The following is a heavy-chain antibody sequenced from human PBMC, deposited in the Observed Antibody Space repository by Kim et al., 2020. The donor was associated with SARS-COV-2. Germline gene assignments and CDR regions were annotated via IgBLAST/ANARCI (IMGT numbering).Heavy chain of an antibody. D-gene: IGHD3-22*01. V-gene: IGHV3-30*02. J-gene: IGHJ4*02. Sequence: KGRFTISRDNSKNTLYLQMNSLRAEDTAVYYCAKEYYYDSSGYPLYYFDYWGQGTLVTVSS. CDR3: AKEYYYDSSGYPLYYFDY.